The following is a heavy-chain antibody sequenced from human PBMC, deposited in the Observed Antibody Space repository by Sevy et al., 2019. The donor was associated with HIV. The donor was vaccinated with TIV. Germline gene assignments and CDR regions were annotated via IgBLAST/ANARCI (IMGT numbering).Heavy chain of an antibody. CDR2: FDPEDAET. Sequence: ASVKVSCKVSGSTLSQMAMHWVRQAPGKGLEWMATFDPEDAETIYTQKLQGRVTMNEDTSRDTAYMELSNLRSEDTAVYYCATTKDYYESSGEPFDYWGQGTLVTVSS. V-gene: IGHV1-24*01. D-gene: IGHD3-22*01. CDR3: ATTKDYYESSGEPFDY. J-gene: IGHJ4*02. CDR1: GSTLSQMA.